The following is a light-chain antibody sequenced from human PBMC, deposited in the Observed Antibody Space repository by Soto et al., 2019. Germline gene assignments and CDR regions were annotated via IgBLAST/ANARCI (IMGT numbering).Light chain of an antibody. Sequence: QSVLTQPPSASGTPGQSVTVSCSGSSSNIGSNTVTWYQQLPGTPPILLLYSNNLRSSGVPDRFSGSRSGTSATLGITGFQTGDEADYYCGSWDSSLSAYVFGNGTKVTVL. J-gene: IGLJ1*01. CDR2: SNN. CDR3: GSWDSSLSAYV. V-gene: IGLV1-44*01. CDR1: SSNIGSNT.